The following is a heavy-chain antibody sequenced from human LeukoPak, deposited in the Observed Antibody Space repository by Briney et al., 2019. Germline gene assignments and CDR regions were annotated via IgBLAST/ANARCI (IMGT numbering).Heavy chain of an antibody. CDR2: IYSRGST. CDR3: ARETNYYYYYDLDV. CDR1: GASIGSGPYY. J-gene: IGHJ6*02. Sequence: SETLSLTCNVSGASIGSGPYYWHWIRQRPGKGLEWIGYIYSRGSTYYRPSLESRVTIRLTSVTAADTAVYFCARETNYYYYYDLDVWGQGTSVTVSS. V-gene: IGHV4-31*03.